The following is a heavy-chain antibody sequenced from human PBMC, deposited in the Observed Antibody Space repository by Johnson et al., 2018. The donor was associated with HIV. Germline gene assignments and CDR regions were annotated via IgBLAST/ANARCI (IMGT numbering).Heavy chain of an antibody. CDR2: ISYDGSNK. D-gene: IGHD5-18*01. CDR3: AKGEAQEGWIQLGSYAFDF. Sequence: QVQLVESGGGLVKPGGSLRLSCTASAGVTFSNAWMSWVRQAPGKGLEWVALISYDGSNKYYADSVKGRFTISRDNSRNTVYLQMSNLRTEETAVYYCAKGEAQEGWIQLGSYAFDFWGRGTMVTVSS. V-gene: IGHV3-30*18. CDR1: AGVTFSNAW. J-gene: IGHJ3*01.